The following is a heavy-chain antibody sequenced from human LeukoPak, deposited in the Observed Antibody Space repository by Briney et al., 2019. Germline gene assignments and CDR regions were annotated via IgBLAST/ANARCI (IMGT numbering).Heavy chain of an antibody. D-gene: IGHD3-9*01. J-gene: IGHJ4*02. CDR3: ARDKTDYDILTDAGYFDY. V-gene: IGHV4-61*02. CDR1: GGSISSGSYY. CDR2: IYTSGST. Sequence: SQTLSLTCTVSGGSISSGSYYWSWIRQPAGKGREWIGRIYTSGSTNYNPSLKSRVTISVDTSKNQFSLKLSSVTAADTAVYYCARDKTDYDILTDAGYFDYWGQGTLVTVSS.